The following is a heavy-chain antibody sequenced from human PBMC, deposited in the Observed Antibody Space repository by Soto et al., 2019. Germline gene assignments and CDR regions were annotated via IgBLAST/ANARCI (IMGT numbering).Heavy chain of an antibody. V-gene: IGHV1-8*01. CDR3: ARERKFDFWRKGLDV. Sequence: GGSVKVSCKGSGYTFTTYDINWVRQAPGQGLEWLGWMDPNSGSTGYAQNFQGRITMTRNISRNTAHMELSSLQSEDTAVYYCARERKFDFWRKGLDVWGQGTTVTVSS. D-gene: IGHD3-3*01. CDR2: MDPNSGST. CDR1: GYTFTTYD. J-gene: IGHJ6*02.